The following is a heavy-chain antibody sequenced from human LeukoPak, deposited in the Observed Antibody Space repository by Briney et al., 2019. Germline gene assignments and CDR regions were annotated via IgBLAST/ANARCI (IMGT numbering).Heavy chain of an antibody. CDR3: ASEQYGSGTYFNAFEI. D-gene: IGHD3-10*01. V-gene: IGHV4-39*07. CDR1: GGSISGSTYY. CDR2: VFHSGRT. J-gene: IGHJ3*02. Sequence: NASETLSLTCSVSGGSISGSTYYWAWIRQPPGKGLEWMGSVFHSGRTDTNPSLNSRLSMSVDTSNNQFSLKLTSVTAADTAVYYCASEQYGSGTYFNAFEIWGQGTMVTVPS.